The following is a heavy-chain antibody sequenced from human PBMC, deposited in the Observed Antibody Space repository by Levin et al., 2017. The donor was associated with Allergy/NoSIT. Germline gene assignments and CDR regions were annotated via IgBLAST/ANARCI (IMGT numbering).Heavy chain of an antibody. D-gene: IGHD2-8*01. CDR3: ARDEMVHEIQYYYGIDV. CDR1: GGSISTSSYY. J-gene: IGHJ6*02. CDR2: IYFSGST. Sequence: SQTLSLTCTVSGGSISTSSYYWGWIRQPPGKGLEWIGNIYFSGSTYYTPSLRSRVTISVDTSKNQFSLRLTSVTAADTAVYYCARDEMVHEIQYYYGIDVWGQGTTVTVSS. V-gene: IGHV4-39*07.